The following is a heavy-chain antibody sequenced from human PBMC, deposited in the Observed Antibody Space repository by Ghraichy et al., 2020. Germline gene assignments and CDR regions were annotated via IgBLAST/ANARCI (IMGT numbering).Heavy chain of an antibody. CDR1: GFTFSSYA. J-gene: IGHJ6*02. CDR3: AKQRGDYYYYYSMDL. D-gene: IGHD3-10*01. V-gene: IGHV3-23*01. Sequence: GESLNISCAASGFTFSSYAMSWVRQAPGKGLEWVSGINGGGGSTYYADSVKGRFTISRDNSKNTVYLQMISLRAEDKAVYYCAKQRGDYYYYYSMDLWGQGTTVTVSS. CDR2: INGGGGST.